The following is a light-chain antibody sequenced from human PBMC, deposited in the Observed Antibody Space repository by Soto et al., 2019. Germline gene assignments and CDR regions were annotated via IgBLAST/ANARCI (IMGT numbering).Light chain of an antibody. Sequence: EIVLTQSPATLSLSPGERATVSCRASQSVSSYLAWYQQKPGQAPRLLIYDASNRATGIPARFSGSGSGTDFTLTISDLEPADFGLYYCQQRLNWPPGFGQGTKVDIK. J-gene: IGKJ1*01. V-gene: IGKV3-11*01. CDR3: QQRLNWPPG. CDR2: DAS. CDR1: QSVSSY.